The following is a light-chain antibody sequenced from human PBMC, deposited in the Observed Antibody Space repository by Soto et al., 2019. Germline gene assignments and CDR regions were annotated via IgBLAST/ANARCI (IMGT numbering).Light chain of an antibody. CDR3: QQYSSYPT. J-gene: IGKJ1*01. V-gene: IGKV1-5*01. Sequence: DFQMTHSPSTLSASVRDRVTITCRASQNIRSRLAWFQQKPGKAPKLLIYDASSLESGVPQRFSGSGSGTEFTLTISSLQTDDFSTYYCQQYSSYPTFGQGTKVE. CDR1: QNIRSR. CDR2: DAS.